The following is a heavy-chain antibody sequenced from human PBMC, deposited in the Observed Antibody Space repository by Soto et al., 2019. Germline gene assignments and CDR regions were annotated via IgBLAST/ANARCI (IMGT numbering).Heavy chain of an antibody. D-gene: IGHD5-12*01. J-gene: IGHJ3*02. CDR3: ARVLSGYVGDAFDI. CDR1: GGSFSGYY. Sequence: PSAILSLTCAVYGGSFSGYYWSWIRQPPGKGLEWIGEINHSGSTNYNPSLKSRVTISVDTSKNQFSLKLSSVTAADTAVYYCARVLSGYVGDAFDIWGQGTMVTVSS. CDR2: INHSGST. V-gene: IGHV4-34*01.